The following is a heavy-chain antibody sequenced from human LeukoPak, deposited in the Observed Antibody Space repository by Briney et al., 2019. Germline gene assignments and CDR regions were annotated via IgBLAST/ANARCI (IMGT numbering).Heavy chain of an antibody. CDR2: IYYSGST. V-gene: IGHV4-59*01. Sequence: PGGSLRLSCAASGFTFSSYAMSWIRQPPGKGLEWIGYIYYSGSTNYNPSLKSRVTISVDTSKNQFSLKLSFVTAADTAVYYCAREVGLYYYDSSGPTSGAFDIWGQGTMVTVSS. CDR1: GFTFSSYA. CDR3: AREVGLYYYDSSGPTSGAFDI. J-gene: IGHJ3*02. D-gene: IGHD3-22*01.